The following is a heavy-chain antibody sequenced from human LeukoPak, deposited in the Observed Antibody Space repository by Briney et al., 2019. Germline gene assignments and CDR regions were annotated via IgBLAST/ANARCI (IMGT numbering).Heavy chain of an antibody. CDR2: VNRDGSET. Sequence: GGSLRLSCAASGFALSSHWMTWVRQVPGRGPEWVANVNRDGSETYYLDSVKGRFTISKDNAKNSLYLQMNSLRAENTALYHCARNNGMDVWGQGTTVIVSS. V-gene: IGHV3-7*03. J-gene: IGHJ6*02. CDR3: ARNNGMDV. CDR1: GFALSSHW.